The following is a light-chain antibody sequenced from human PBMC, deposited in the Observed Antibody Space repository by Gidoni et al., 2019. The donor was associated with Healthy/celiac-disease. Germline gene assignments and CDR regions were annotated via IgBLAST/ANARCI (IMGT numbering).Light chain of an antibody. CDR3: QVWDSSSDHHV. CDR2: HDG. CDR1: NIGSKS. J-gene: IGLJ2*01. Sequence: SYVLTQPPSVSVAPGKTARITCGGNNIGSKSVHWYQQKTGQAPVVVIYHDGDRPSGIPEQFSGSNYGNTATMTISRVEAGDEADYYCQVWDSSSDHHVFGGGTKLTVL. V-gene: IGLV3-21*04.